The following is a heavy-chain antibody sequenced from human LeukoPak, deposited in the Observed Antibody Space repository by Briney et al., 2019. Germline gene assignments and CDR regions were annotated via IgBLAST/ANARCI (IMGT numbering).Heavy chain of an antibody. J-gene: IGHJ3*02. CDR2: IYYSGST. V-gene: IGHV4-30-4*08. D-gene: IGHD4-17*01. Sequence: SETLSLTCTVSGGSIGSYHWNWIRQPPGKGLEWIGYIYYSGSTYYNPSLKSRVTISVDTSKNQFSLKLSSVTAADTAVYYCARDRSYGEANAFDIWGQGTMVTVSS. CDR1: GGSIGSYH. CDR3: ARDRSYGEANAFDI.